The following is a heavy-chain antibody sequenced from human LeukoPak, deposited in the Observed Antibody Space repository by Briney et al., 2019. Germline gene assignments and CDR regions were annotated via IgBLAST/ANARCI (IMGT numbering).Heavy chain of an antibody. CDR3: ARETGYSSGWYYQIDY. Sequence: GGSLRLSCAASGFTFSSNYMSWVRQAPGKGLEWVSVIYSGGSTYYADSVKGRFTISRDNSKNTLYLQMNSLRAEDTAVYYCARETGYSSGWYYQIDYWGQGTLVAVSS. CDR1: GFTFSSNY. D-gene: IGHD6-19*01. CDR2: IYSGGST. J-gene: IGHJ4*02. V-gene: IGHV3-66*01.